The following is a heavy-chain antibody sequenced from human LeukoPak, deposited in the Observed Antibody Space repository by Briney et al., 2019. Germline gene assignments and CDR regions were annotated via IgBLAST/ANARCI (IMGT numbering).Heavy chain of an antibody. V-gene: IGHV4-59*01. CDR1: GGSISSYY. J-gene: IGHJ3*02. CDR3: ARIRSAAYYDILTGYDSRGAFDI. D-gene: IGHD3-9*01. CDR2: IYYSGST. Sequence: PSETLSLTCTVSGGSISSYYWRWIRQPPGKGLEWIGYIYYSGSTNYNPSLKSRVTISVDTSKNQFSLKLSSVTAADTAVYYCARIRSAAYYDILTGYDSRGAFDIWGQGTMVTVSS.